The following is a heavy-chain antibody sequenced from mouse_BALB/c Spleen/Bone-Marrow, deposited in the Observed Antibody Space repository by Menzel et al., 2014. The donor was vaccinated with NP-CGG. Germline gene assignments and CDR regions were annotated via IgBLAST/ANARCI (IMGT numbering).Heavy chain of an antibody. CDR1: GFDFSRFW. J-gene: IGHJ3*01. CDR2: INPDSSTI. V-gene: IGHV4-1*02. CDR3: TRLHYYGYSAY. Sequence: EVMLVESGGGLVQPGGSLKLSCAASGFDFSRFWMSWVRQAPGKGLEWIGGINPDSSTINYTPSLKDKFIISRVNAKNTLYLQNSKVRSEDTALYYCTRLHYYGYSAYWGQGTLVTVST. D-gene: IGHD1-2*01.